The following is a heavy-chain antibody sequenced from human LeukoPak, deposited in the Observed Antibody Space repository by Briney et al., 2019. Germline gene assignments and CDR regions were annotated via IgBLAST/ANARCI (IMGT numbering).Heavy chain of an antibody. Sequence: GGSLRLSCAASGFTFSSYGMSWVRQAPGKGLEWVSAISGSGGSTYYADSVKGRFTISRDNSKNTLYLQMNSLRAEDTAVYYCAKRNVYYYDSSGYLDFDYWGQGTLVTVSS. J-gene: IGHJ4*02. CDR2: ISGSGGST. V-gene: IGHV3-23*01. CDR3: AKRNVYYYDSSGYLDFDY. D-gene: IGHD3-22*01. CDR1: GFTFSSYG.